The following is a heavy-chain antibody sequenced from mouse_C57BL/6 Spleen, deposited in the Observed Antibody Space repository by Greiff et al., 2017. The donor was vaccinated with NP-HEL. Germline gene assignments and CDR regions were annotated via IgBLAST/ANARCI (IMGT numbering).Heavy chain of an antibody. D-gene: IGHD2-3*01. Sequence: EVQLVESGGGLVQPGGSMKLSCAASGFTFSDAWMDWVRQSPEKGLEWVAEIRNKANNHATYYAESVKGRFTISRDDSKSSVYLQMNSLRAEDTGIYYCTRVYDGYYWYFDVWGTGTTVTVSS. CDR1: GFTFSDAW. V-gene: IGHV6-6*01. J-gene: IGHJ1*03. CDR3: TRVYDGYYWYFDV. CDR2: IRNKANNHAT.